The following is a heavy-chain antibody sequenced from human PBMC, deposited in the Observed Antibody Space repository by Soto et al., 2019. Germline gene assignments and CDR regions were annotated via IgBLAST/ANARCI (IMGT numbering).Heavy chain of an antibody. V-gene: IGHV3-21*01. CDR3: ARAEPAAPFDY. J-gene: IGHJ4*02. Sequence: GGSLRLSCAASGFTFTSYIMHWVRQTPGKGLEWVSSTISSGSDIYYADSVKGRFTISRDNAKNSLYLQMNSLRAEDTAVYYCARAEPAAPFDYWGQGTLVTVSS. D-gene: IGHD2-2*01. CDR2: TISSGSDI. CDR1: GFTFTSYI.